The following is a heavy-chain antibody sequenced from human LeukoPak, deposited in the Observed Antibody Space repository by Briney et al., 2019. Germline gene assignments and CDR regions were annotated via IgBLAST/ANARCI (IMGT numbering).Heavy chain of an antibody. V-gene: IGHV5-51*01. D-gene: IGHD1-26*01. CDR1: GYSFSIYW. CDR2: IYPGDSDT. CDR3: ARHIASGGTYTTLLDH. Sequence: GESLKISCKASGYSFSIYWIGWVRQMPGKGLEWMGIIYPGDSDTRYSPSFQGQVTISADKSITTAYLHWSSLKASDTAMYYCARHIASGGTYTTLLDHWGQGTLVTVSS. J-gene: IGHJ4*02.